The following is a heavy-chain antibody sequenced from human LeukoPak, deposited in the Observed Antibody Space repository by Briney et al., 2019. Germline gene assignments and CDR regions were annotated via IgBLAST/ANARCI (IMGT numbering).Heavy chain of an antibody. CDR1: EFTFSSHQ. V-gene: IGHV3-7*01. CDR2: ITQDGSEK. J-gene: IGHJ3*01. Sequence: VGSLRLSCAASEFTFSSHQMSWVRQAPGKGLEWVAKITQDGSEKYYMDSVKGRFIISRDNGKNSLYLQMNSLRVEDTAVYYCARDWRQDNAFDLWGQGTMVTVSS. D-gene: IGHD2-15*01. CDR3: ARDWRQDNAFDL.